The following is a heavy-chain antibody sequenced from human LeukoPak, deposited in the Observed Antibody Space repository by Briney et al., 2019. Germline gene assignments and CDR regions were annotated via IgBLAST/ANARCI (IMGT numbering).Heavy chain of an antibody. V-gene: IGHV4-59*01. CDR3: ARDMTEWVY. CDR2: IYYSGST. J-gene: IGHJ4*02. D-gene: IGHD1-14*01. Sequence: SETLSLTCAVYGGSFSGYYWSWIRQPPGKGLEWIGYIYYSGSTNYNPSLKSRVTISVDTSKNQFSLKLSSVTAADTAVYYCARDMTEWVYWGQGTLVTVSS. CDR1: GGSFSGYY.